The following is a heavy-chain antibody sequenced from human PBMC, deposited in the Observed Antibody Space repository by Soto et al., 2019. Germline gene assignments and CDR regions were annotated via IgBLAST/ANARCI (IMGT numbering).Heavy chain of an antibody. V-gene: IGHV1-18*04. CDR1: GYTFTSYV. CDR3: ARDRWELQEVYYYGIDV. Sequence: ASVKVSCKASGYTFTSYVISWVLQAPGQGLEWMGWISAYNGNTNYAQKLQGRATMTTDTSTSTAYMELRSLRSDDTAVYYCARDRWELQEVYYYGIDVWGQGTAVTVSS. D-gene: IGHD1-26*01. J-gene: IGHJ6*02. CDR2: ISAYNGNT.